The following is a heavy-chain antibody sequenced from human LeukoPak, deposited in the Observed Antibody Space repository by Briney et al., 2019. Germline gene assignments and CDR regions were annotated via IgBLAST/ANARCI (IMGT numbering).Heavy chain of an antibody. J-gene: IGHJ4*02. D-gene: IGHD6-13*01. CDR3: ARDLLWARGAAAGTLGY. V-gene: IGHV1-18*01. CDR1: GGTFTSYG. Sequence: ASVKVSCKASGGTFTSYGISWVRQAPGQGLEWMGWISAYNGNTNYAQKLQGRVTMTTDTSTSTAYMELRSLRSDDTAVYYCARDLLWARGAAAGTLGYWGQGTLVTVSS. CDR2: ISAYNGNT.